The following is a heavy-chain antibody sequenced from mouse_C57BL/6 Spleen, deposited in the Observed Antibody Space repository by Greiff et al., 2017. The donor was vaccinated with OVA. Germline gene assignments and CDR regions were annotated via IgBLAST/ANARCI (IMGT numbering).Heavy chain of an antibody. CDR1: GYAFSSSW. CDR3: ARFYDGYYDY. D-gene: IGHD2-3*01. J-gene: IGHJ2*01. CDR2: IYPGDGDT. Sequence: VQLQQSGPELVKPGASVKISCKASGYAFSSSWMNWVKQRPGKGLEWIGRIYPGDGDTNYNGKFKGKATLTADKSSSTAYMQHSSLTSEDSAVYFCARFYDGYYDYWGQGTTLTVSS. V-gene: IGHV1-82*01.